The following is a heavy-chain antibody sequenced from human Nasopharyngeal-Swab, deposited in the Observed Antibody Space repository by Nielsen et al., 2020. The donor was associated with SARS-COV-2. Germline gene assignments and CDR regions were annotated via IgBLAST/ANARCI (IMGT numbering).Heavy chain of an antibody. J-gene: IGHJ4*02. CDR1: GFTFSNYW. Sequence: GESLKISCAASGFTFSNYWMSWVRQAPGKGLEWVANIKQDGSEKYYVDSVKGRFTISRDNAKNSLYLQMNSLRAEDTAVYYCARVGIVVVPAAAWDFDYWGQGTLVTVSS. CDR3: ARVGIVVVPAAAWDFDY. D-gene: IGHD2-2*03. CDR2: IKQDGSEK. V-gene: IGHV3-7*01.